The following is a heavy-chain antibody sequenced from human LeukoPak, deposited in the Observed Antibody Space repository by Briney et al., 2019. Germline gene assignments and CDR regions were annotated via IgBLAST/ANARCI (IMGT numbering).Heavy chain of an antibody. CDR2: ISAYNGNT. J-gene: IGHJ4*02. D-gene: IGHD3-10*01. Sequence: ASVKVSRKASGYTFTSYGISWVRQAPGQGLEWMGWISAYNGNTNYAQKLQGRVTMTTDTSTSTAYMELRSLRSDDTAVDYCARGMVRGVTPHYFDYWGQGTLVTVSS. CDR1: GYTFTSYG. V-gene: IGHV1-18*01. CDR3: ARGMVRGVTPHYFDY.